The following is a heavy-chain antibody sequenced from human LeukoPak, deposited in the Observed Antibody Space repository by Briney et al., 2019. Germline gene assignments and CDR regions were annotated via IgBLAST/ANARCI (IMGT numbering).Heavy chain of an antibody. D-gene: IGHD6-13*01. CDR1: GFTFSSYD. CDR3: ARGAGPIAADYYYMDV. Sequence: PGGSLRLSCEASGFTFSSYDMHRARQGTGKGLEWVSTIGTAGDTYYPGSVKGRFTISRENAKNSLYLQMNSLRAGDTAVYYCARGAGPIAADYYYMDVWGKGTTVTISS. J-gene: IGHJ6*03. CDR2: IGTAGDT. V-gene: IGHV3-13*01.